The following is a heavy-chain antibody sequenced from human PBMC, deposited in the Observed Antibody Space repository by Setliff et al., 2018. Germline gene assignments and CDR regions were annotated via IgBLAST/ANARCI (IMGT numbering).Heavy chain of an antibody. CDR1: GFTFSSYE. CDR2: ISSSGSTI. CDR3: ARANWGPEY. Sequence: PGGSLRLSCAASGFTFSSYEMNWVRQAPGKGLEWVSYISSSGSTIYYADSVKGRFTISRDNAKNTLYLQMNGLRAEDTAVYYCARANWGPEYWGQGTLVTVSS. D-gene: IGHD7-27*01. V-gene: IGHV3-48*03. J-gene: IGHJ4*02.